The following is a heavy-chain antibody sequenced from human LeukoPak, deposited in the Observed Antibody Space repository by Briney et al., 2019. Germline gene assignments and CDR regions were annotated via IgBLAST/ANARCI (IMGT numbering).Heavy chain of an antibody. CDR2: ISWNSGSI. V-gene: IGHV3-9*01. D-gene: IGHD3-22*01. CDR3: AKGLTMIVVVSLDAFDI. J-gene: IGHJ3*02. CDR1: GFTFDDYA. Sequence: GGSLRLSCAASGFTFDDYAMHWVRQAPGKGLEWVSGISWNSGSIGYADSVKGRFTISRDNAKNSLYLQMNSLRAEDTALYYCAKGLTMIVVVSLDAFDIWGQGTMVTVSS.